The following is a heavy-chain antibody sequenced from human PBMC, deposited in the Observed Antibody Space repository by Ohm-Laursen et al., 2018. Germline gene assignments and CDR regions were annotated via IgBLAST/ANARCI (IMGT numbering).Heavy chain of an antibody. V-gene: IGHV4-59*01. D-gene: IGHD1-26*01. CDR1: GCSISPYY. CDR2: VYYSGIT. CDR3: ARWPSGSLRGFDY. Sequence: PGTLSLTCTVSGCSISPYYWTWIRQPPGKGLEWIAYVYYSGITNYNPSLKSRVTISVDTSKNQFSLKLSSVTAADAAVYYCARWPSGSLRGFDYWGQGTLVTVSS. J-gene: IGHJ4*02.